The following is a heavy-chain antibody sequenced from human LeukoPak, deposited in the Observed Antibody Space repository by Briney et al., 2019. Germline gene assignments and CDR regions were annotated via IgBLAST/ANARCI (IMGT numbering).Heavy chain of an antibody. Sequence: SETLSLTCSVSGDSIDASYWSWIRQPPGKGLEWIGYISDSGSTNYNASLKGRVTISIHSSPNQFSLELGSVTAADTAIYYCARAVTGGDRSRFYTGGWYYFDNWGQGTLVTVSS. CDR3: ARAVTGGDRSRFYTGGWYYFDN. V-gene: IGHV4-59*08. D-gene: IGHD2-8*02. J-gene: IGHJ4*02. CDR1: GDSIDASY. CDR2: ISDSGST.